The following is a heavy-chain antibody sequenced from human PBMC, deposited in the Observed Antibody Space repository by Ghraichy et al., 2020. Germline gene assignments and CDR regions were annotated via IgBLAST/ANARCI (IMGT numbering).Heavy chain of an antibody. D-gene: IGHD3-10*01. Sequence: SETLSLTCAVYGGSFSGYYWSWIRQPPGKGLEWIGEINHSGSTNYNPSLKSRVTISVDTSKNQFSLKLSSVTAADTAVYYCARYRVAYYGSGSYYNRNWFDPWGQGTLVTVSS. V-gene: IGHV4-34*01. CDR1: GGSFSGYY. J-gene: IGHJ5*02. CDR2: INHSGST. CDR3: ARYRVAYYGSGSYYNRNWFDP.